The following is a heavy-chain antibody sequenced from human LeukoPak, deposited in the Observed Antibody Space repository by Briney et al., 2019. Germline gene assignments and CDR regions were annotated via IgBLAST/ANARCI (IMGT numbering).Heavy chain of an antibody. J-gene: IGHJ6*03. CDR2: INSDGSST. CDR3: AKDRCSNGVGCYYYYMDV. D-gene: IGHD2-8*01. Sequence: GGSLRLSCAASGFTFSSYWMHWVRQAPGKGLVWVSRINSDGSSTSYADSVKGRFTISRDNAKNTLYLQMNSLRAEDTAVYYCAKDRCSNGVGCYYYYMDVWGKGTTVTISS. CDR1: GFTFSSYW. V-gene: IGHV3-74*01.